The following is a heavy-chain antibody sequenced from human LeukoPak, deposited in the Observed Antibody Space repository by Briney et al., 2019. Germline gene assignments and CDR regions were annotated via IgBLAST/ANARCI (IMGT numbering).Heavy chain of an antibody. J-gene: IGHJ3*02. Sequence: PSETLSLTCAVYGGSLNDYLWSWIRQPPGQGLEWIGEDGHSGTTNYNPSLKSRVTISVDTSKNQFSLKLTSVTAADTSVYSCARELISSRAAFDTWGQGTVSPSLQ. CDR1: GGSLNDYL. CDR3: ARELISSRAAFDT. V-gene: IGHV4-34*01. CDR2: DGHSGTT. D-gene: IGHD3-10*01.